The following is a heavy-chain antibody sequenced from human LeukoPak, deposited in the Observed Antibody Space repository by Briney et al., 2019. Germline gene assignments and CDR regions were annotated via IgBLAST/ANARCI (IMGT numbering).Heavy chain of an antibody. V-gene: IGHV3-74*01. Sequence: PGGPLRLACAASELTFNSNWMHWVRQAPGKGLVWVSRINSDGSTTNYPDSVEGRFTISTENAKNTLYLQMNSLRAEDTAVYYCTSYTSGWNWGQGTLVTVSS. J-gene: IGHJ4*02. CDR1: ELTFNSNW. CDR3: TSYTSGWN. CDR2: INSDGSTT. D-gene: IGHD6-19*01.